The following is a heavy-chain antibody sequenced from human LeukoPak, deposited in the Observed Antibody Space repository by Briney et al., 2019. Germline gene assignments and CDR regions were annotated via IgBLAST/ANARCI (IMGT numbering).Heavy chain of an antibody. V-gene: IGHV4-39*01. Sequence: PSETLSLTCTVSGGSISSSSYYWGWIRQPPGKGLEWIGSIYYSGSTYYNPSLKSLVTISVDTSKNQFSLKLSSVTAADTAVYYCARRPGGYYDSSGYFDYWGQGTLVTVSS. CDR1: GGSISSSSYY. CDR2: IYYSGST. D-gene: IGHD3-22*01. CDR3: ARRPGGYYDSSGYFDY. J-gene: IGHJ4*02.